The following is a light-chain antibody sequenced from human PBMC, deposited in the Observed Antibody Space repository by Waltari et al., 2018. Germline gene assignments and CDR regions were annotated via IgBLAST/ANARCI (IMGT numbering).Light chain of an antibody. J-gene: IGLJ1*01. Sequence: QSALTQPPSASGSPGQSVTISCTGTSSDVGGYTSVSGYQQHPGKAPKRVIYEVSERPSGVPDRFSGSKSGNTASLTVSGLQAEDEADYYCSSHGGSNNFYVFGSGTKVTVL. CDR1: SSDVGGYTS. V-gene: IGLV2-8*01. CDR3: SSHGGSNNFYV. CDR2: EVS.